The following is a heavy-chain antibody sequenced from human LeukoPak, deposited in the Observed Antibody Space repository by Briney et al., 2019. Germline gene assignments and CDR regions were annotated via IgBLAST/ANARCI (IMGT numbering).Heavy chain of an antibody. D-gene: IGHD2-21*01. CDR2: IGTRGTTM. CDR3: ARGRGSS. Sequence: GGSLRLSCAASGFTFTSYVMNWVRQPPGKGLEWISYIGTRGTTMYYADSVKGRFTISRDNAKNSLYLQMNSLRDEDTAIYYCARGRGSSWGQGTLVAVSS. CDR1: GFTFTSYV. J-gene: IGHJ5*02. V-gene: IGHV3-48*02.